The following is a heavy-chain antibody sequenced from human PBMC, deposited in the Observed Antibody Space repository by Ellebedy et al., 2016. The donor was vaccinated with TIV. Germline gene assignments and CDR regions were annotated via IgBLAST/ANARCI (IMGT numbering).Heavy chain of an antibody. CDR3: ARDLPTPDIVVVPAAPPEYYYYGMDV. J-gene: IGHJ6*02. CDR2: IIPIFGTA. V-gene: IGHV1-69*13. D-gene: IGHD2-2*01. CDR1: RGTFSSYA. Sequence: SVKVSXKASRGTFSSYAISWVRQAPGQGLEWMGGIIPIFGTANYAQKLQGRVTITADESTSTAYMELSSLRSEDTAVYYCARDLPTPDIVVVPAAPPEYYYYGMDVWGQGTTVTVSS.